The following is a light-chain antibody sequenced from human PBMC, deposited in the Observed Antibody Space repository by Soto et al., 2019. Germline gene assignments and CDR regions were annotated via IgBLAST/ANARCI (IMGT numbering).Light chain of an antibody. J-gene: IGKJ5*01. Sequence: EIVMTQSPATLSVSPGERATLSCRSSQSVSSNLAWYKQKPGQAPRLLIYGASTRATGIPARLSGSGSGTEFTLTISSLQSEDFTVYYCQQYNNWPPITFGQGTRLEIK. V-gene: IGKV3-15*01. CDR1: QSVSSN. CDR3: QQYNNWPPIT. CDR2: GAS.